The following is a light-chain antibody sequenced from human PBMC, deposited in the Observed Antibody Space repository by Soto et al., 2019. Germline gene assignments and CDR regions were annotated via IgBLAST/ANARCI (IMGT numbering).Light chain of an antibody. J-gene: IGLJ1*01. Sequence: QSVVTQPRSVSVSPGQSVTISCTGTSSAVGGYNYVSWYQQHPGRAPKAMIYDVSTRPSGVPDRFSSSKSGNTASLTISGLQAEDEADYYRSAYARSYTCVFGTGTNVTVL. CDR2: DVS. V-gene: IGLV2-11*01. CDR1: SSAVGGYNY. CDR3: SAYARSYTCV.